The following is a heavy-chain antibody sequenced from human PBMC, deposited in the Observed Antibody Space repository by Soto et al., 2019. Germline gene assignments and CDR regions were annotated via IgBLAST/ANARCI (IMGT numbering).Heavy chain of an antibody. CDR1: GDSISTNY. J-gene: IGHJ1*01. V-gene: IGHV4-59*08. D-gene: IGHD6-19*01. Sequence: SETLSLTCSVSGDSISTNYWNWIRQPPGKGLEWIGYIYNSGSTIYNPSLKSRVTISVDTSKNQFSLKLSSVTAADTAVYYCARRGSDTSGLGEYFQHWGQGTLVTVSS. CDR2: IYNSGST. CDR3: ARRGSDTSGLGEYFQH.